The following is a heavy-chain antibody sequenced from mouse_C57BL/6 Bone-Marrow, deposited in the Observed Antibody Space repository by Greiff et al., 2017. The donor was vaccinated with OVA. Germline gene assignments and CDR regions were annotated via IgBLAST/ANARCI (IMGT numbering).Heavy chain of an antibody. D-gene: IGHD1-1*01. CDR3: ARQVNYYGSGLAY. CDR2: ISSGGSYN. CDR1: GFTFSSYG. Sequence: EVKLVESGGDLVKPGGSLKLSCAASGFTFSSYGMDWVRQTPDKRLEWVATISSGGSYNYYPASVKGRFTISRDNAKNTLYLQMSSLKSEDTAIYYCARQVNYYGSGLAYWGQGTLVTVSA. J-gene: IGHJ3*01. V-gene: IGHV5-6*01.